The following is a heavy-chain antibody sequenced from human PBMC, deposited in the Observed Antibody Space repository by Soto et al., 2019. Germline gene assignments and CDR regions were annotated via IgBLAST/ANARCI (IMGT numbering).Heavy chain of an antibody. J-gene: IGHJ4*02. V-gene: IGHV3-30-3*01. CDR1: GFTFSSYA. CDR3: ARDGGHIVVVTAANLDY. CDR2: ISYDGSNK. D-gene: IGHD2-21*02. Sequence: QVQVVESGGGVVQPGRSLRLSCAASGFTFSSYAMHWVRQAPGKGLEWVAVISYDGSNKYYADSVKGRFTISRDNSKNTLYLQMTSLRAEDTAVYYCARDGGHIVVVTAANLDYWGQGTLVTVSS.